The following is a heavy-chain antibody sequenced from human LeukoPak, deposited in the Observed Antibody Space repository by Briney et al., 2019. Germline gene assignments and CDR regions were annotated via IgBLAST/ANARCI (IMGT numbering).Heavy chain of an antibody. CDR1: GYSFTSYW. J-gene: IGHJ4*02. Sequence: GESLKISCKGSGYSFTSYWIGWVRQMPGKGLEWMGIIYPGDSDTRYSPSFQGQVTISADKSISTAYLQWSSLKASDTAMYYCARIDRILRYFDWLNDYFDYWGQGTLVTVSS. V-gene: IGHV5-51*01. D-gene: IGHD3-9*01. CDR2: IYPGDSDT. CDR3: ARIDRILRYFDWLNDYFDY.